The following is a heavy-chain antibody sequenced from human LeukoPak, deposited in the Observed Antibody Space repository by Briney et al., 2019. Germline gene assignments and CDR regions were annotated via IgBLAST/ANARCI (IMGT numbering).Heavy chain of an antibody. J-gene: IGHJ4*02. CDR2: IYSGDST. V-gene: IGHV3-66*01. Sequence: GGSLRLSCTASGFAFSSNYMSWVRQAPGKGLEWVSVIYSGDSTYYADFVQGRFTISRDNFKNPLYLQMNRLTVEDTAVYYCARVDSGYFDYWGQGALVTVSS. CDR3: ARVDSGYFDY. D-gene: IGHD2-15*01. CDR1: GFAFSSNY.